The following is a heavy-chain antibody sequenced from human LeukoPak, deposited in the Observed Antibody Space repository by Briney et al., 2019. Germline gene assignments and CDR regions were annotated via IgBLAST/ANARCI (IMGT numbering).Heavy chain of an antibody. D-gene: IGHD1-26*01. CDR3: AKSRIVGGGAIVG. V-gene: IGHV1-18*01. J-gene: IGHJ4*02. Sequence: VASVKVSCKASGYTFTSYGISWVRQAPGQGLECMGWISAYNGNTNYAQNLQGRVTMTTDTSTSTAYMGLRRLRSEDPPGYYCAKSRIVGGGAIVGWGQGTLVTVSS. CDR1: GYTFTSYG. CDR2: ISAYNGNT.